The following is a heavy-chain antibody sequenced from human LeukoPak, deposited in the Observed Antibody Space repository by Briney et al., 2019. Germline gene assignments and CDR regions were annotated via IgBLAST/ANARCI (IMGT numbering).Heavy chain of an antibody. CDR3: ARGGKQWRGGNYFDS. J-gene: IGHJ4*02. CDR1: GYTFTDYA. Sequence: ASVKVSCKASGYTFTDYALHWVRQAPGQSLEWMGWVTTGRGETRYSQEFQRRITFTRDTSASTVYMDLSDLRSEDTAVYYCARGGKQWRGGNYFDSWGQGTLVAVSS. D-gene: IGHD6-19*01. V-gene: IGHV1-3*03. CDR2: VTTGRGET.